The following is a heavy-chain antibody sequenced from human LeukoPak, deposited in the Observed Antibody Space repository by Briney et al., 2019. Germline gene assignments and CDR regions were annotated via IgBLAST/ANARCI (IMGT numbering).Heavy chain of an antibody. CDR3: ARDPDY. V-gene: IGHV4-59*01. Sequence: SETLSLTCTVSGGSISSYYWSWIRQPPGKELEWIVYTYYSGSTNYNPALKSRVTISVDTSKNQFSLKLSSVTAADTAVYYCARDPDYWGQGTLVTVSS. CDR2: TYYSGST. CDR1: GGSISSYY. J-gene: IGHJ4*02.